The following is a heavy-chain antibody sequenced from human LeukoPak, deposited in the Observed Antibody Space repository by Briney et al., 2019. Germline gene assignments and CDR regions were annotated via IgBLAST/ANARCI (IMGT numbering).Heavy chain of an antibody. D-gene: IGHD6-19*01. Sequence: GGYLRLSCAGSGFDFSPYEMNWVRQAPGKGLEWVSEISSGGINTYYTDSVKGRFTISRDNAKNSLYLQMNSLRAEDTAVYYCATLSVAGSGVDFWGQGTLVTVSS. J-gene: IGHJ4*02. V-gene: IGHV3-48*03. CDR3: ATLSVAGSGVDF. CDR1: GFDFSPYE. CDR2: ISSGGINT.